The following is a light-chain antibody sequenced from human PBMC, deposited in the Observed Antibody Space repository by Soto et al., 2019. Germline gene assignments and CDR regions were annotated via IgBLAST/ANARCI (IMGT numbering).Light chain of an antibody. CDR3: SSYTSISTYV. V-gene: IGLV2-18*02. CDR2: DVS. CDR1: GSDIGTFNR. Sequence: QSALTQPPSVSGSPGQSVAISCTGTGSDIGTFNRVSWYQQSPGTAPKLIIYDVSYRPSGVPDRFSGSKSGNTASLTISGLQAEDEADYYCSSYTSISTYVFGTGTKLTVL. J-gene: IGLJ1*01.